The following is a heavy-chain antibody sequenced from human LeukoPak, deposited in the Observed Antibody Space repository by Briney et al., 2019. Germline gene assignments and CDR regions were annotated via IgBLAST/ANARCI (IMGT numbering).Heavy chain of an antibody. V-gene: IGHV4-30-4*01. CDR3: ARDGARGCSSTSCLPGPFDP. D-gene: IGHD2-2*01. CDR2: IYYSGST. Sequence: SETLSLTCTVSGGSISSGDYYWSWIRQPPGKGLEWIGYIYYSGSTYYNPSLKSRVTISVDTSKNQFSLKLSSVTAADTAVYYCARDGARGCSSTSCLPGPFDPWGQGTLVTVSS. J-gene: IGHJ5*02. CDR1: GGSISSGDYY.